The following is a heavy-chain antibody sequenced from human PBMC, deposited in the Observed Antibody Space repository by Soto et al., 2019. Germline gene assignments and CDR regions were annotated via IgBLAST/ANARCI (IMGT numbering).Heavy chain of an antibody. CDR3: ARHVSLGYCTPTSCDLLSWFDA. Sequence: SETLSLTCTVSGGSISNKRYYWGWIRQPPGKGLEWIGSIHYSGSTYDNPSLKSRVTISVDTSKNQLSLKLKSVTAADTAVYYCARHVSLGYCTPTSCDLLSWFDACGHGTQVTAPQ. CDR1: GGSISNKRYY. D-gene: IGHD2-2*01. J-gene: IGHJ5*01. V-gene: IGHV4-39*01. CDR2: IHYSGST.